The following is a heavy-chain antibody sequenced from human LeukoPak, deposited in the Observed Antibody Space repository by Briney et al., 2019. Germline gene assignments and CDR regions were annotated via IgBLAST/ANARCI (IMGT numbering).Heavy chain of an antibody. D-gene: IGHD2-2*03. CDR1: GFTFSSDG. J-gene: IGHJ6*04. Sequence: GRSLRLSCAASGFTFSSDGVHWVRQAPGKGLEWVAVISYDGSNKYYADSVKGRFTISRDNSKNTLYLQMNSLRAEDTAVYYCAKGWMDYGMDVWGKGTTVTVSS. V-gene: IGHV3-30*18. CDR2: ISYDGSNK. CDR3: AKGWMDYGMDV.